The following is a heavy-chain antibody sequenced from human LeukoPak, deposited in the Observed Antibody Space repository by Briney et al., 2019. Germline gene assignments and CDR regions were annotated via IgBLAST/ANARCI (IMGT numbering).Heavy chain of an antibody. J-gene: IGHJ5*02. Sequence: QPGGSLSLSCAASGFTFSSYARSWVRPAPGKGLEWVSAINGRGDNTYYADFVKGRFTISRDNSKTTLYLQINNLRAEDTAMYYCAKDRVSPGFNLFDPWGQGTLVTVSS. CDR1: GFTFSSYA. D-gene: IGHD2/OR15-2a*01. V-gene: IGHV3-23*01. CDR2: INGRGDNT. CDR3: AKDRVSPGFNLFDP.